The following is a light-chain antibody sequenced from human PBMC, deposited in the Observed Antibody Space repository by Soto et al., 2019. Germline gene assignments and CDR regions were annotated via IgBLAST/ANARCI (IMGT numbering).Light chain of an antibody. Sequence: QSVLTQSHSASGTPGQRVTISCSGSSSNIGSNNVYWYHQFPGTAPKLLIYRNHQRPSGVPDRFSGSKSGTTASLAISGLRSEDEGDYYCAAWDDNLSAVVFGGGTKVTVL. J-gene: IGLJ3*02. CDR1: SSNIGSNN. CDR3: AAWDDNLSAVV. V-gene: IGLV1-47*01. CDR2: RNH.